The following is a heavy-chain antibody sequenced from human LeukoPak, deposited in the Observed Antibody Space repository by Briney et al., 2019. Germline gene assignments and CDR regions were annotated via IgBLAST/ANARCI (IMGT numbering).Heavy chain of an antibody. CDR1: GFTFSKYG. J-gene: IGHJ4*02. CDR2: ISGDGDDT. V-gene: IGHV3-23*01. Sequence: PGGSLRLSCAASGFTFSKYGMTWVRQAPTKGLDWVSSISGDGDDTHYADSVKGRFTISRDNSQNTLYLQMNSLRAEDTAVYYCASGSGTFDYWGQGTLVTVSS. D-gene: IGHD3-10*01. CDR3: ASGSGTFDY.